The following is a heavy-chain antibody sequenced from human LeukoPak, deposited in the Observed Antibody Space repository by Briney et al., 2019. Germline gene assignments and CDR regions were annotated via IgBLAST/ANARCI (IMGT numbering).Heavy chain of an antibody. D-gene: IGHD3-9*01. J-gene: IGHJ4*02. V-gene: IGHV3-30*18. CDR2: TSYDGSNK. CDR3: AKGGKYDILTGYRRSRLLGDS. Sequence: GGSLRLSCAASGFTFSSYRMHWVRQAPGKGLEWVAVTSYDGSNKYNADSVKGRFTISRDNSKNTLFLQMNSLRPEDTAVYYCAKGGKYDILTGYRRSRLLGDSWGQGALGTVSS. CDR1: GFTFSSYR.